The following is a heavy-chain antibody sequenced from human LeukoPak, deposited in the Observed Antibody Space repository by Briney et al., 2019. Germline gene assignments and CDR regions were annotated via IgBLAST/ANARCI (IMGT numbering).Heavy chain of an antibody. V-gene: IGHV1-8*01. J-gene: IGHJ4*02. D-gene: IGHD5-24*01. CDR1: GYTFTSYD. CDR3: ARGTMATTDFDY. CDR2: MNPNSGNT. Sequence: ASVKVSCKASGYTFTSYDINRVRQATGQGLEWMGWMNPNSGNTNYAQKLQGRVTMTTDTSTSTAYMELRSLRSDDTAVYYCARGTMATTDFDYWGQGTLVTVSS.